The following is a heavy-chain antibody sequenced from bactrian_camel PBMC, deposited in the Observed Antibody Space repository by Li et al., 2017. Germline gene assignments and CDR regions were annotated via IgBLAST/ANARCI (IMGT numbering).Heavy chain of an antibody. CDR3: AADRLMAWVTPLSY. V-gene: IGHV3S53*01. CDR1: GITISSEF. J-gene: IGHJ4*01. D-gene: IGHD1*01. CDR2: IRGGTS. Sequence: HVQLVESGGGSVQSGGSLRLSCTGSGITISSEFYCMGWFRLTPGNVHEEVAVIRGGTSTYGESVKGRFTISRDNAKNTLYLQMNSLKPEDTAVYYCAADRLMAWVTPLSYWGQGTQVTVS.